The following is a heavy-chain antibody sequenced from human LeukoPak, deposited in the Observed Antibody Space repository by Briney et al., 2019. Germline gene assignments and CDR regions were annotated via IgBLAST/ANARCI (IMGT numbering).Heavy chain of an antibody. D-gene: IGHD6-6*01. Sequence: PGGSLRLSCAASGFTFSSYAMSWVRQAPGKGLEWVSAISGSGGSTYYADSVKGRFTISRDNSKNTLYLQMNRLRAEDTAVYYCAKDEAARPGLGFDYWGQGTLVTVSS. CDR1: GFTFSSYA. J-gene: IGHJ4*02. CDR2: ISGSGGST. CDR3: AKDEAARPGLGFDY. V-gene: IGHV3-23*01.